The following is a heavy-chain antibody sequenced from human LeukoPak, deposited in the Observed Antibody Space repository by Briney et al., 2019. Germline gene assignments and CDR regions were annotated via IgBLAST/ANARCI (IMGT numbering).Heavy chain of an antibody. CDR3: ARGRTTDYYDSSGFSPRDY. J-gene: IGHJ4*02. V-gene: IGHV1-2*02. CDR2: INPNSGGT. Sequence: ASVKVSCKASGYTFTGYYMHWVRQAPGQGLEWMGWINPNSGGTNYAQKFQGRVTMTRDTSISTAYMELSGLRSEDTAVYFCARGRTTDYYDSSGFSPRDYWGQGTLVTVSA. D-gene: IGHD3-22*01. CDR1: GYTFTGYY.